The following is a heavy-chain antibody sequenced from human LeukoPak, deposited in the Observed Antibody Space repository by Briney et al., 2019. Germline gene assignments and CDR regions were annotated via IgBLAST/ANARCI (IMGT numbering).Heavy chain of an antibody. CDR1: GFTFSSYG. Sequence: PGRSLRLSCAASGFTFSSYGMYWVRQAPGKGLEWVAFILYDGSNQYYADSVKGRFTISRDNSKNTVDLQMNSLRGEDTAVYYCAKVRSPLYYYYAMDVWGQGTTVTVSS. V-gene: IGHV3-30*18. CDR2: ILYDGSNQ. J-gene: IGHJ6*02. CDR3: AKVRSPLYYYYAMDV.